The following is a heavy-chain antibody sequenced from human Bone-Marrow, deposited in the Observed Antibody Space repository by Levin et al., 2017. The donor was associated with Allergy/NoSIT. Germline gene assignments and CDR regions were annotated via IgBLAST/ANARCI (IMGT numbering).Heavy chain of an antibody. V-gene: IGHV3-33*01. CDR2: ISSDGSDK. CDR1: GFKISSYG. D-gene: IGHD6-19*01. J-gene: IGHJ6*02. Sequence: GESLKISCIASGFKISSYGMLWVRQAPGKGPEWVTLISSDGSDKYYADSVKGRFSISRDVSKNTIYLQLNNLRVEDTAVYFCARGGYSRGWPPLGVWGQGTTVSVS. CDR3: ARGGYSRGWPPLGV.